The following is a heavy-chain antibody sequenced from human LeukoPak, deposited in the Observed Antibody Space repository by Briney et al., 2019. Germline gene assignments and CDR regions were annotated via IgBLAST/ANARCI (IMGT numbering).Heavy chain of an antibody. CDR2: INHSGST. V-gene: IGHV4-34*01. CDR3: AKSNGYGLIDI. CDR1: GVPFSGYY. J-gene: IGHJ3*02. Sequence: SETLSLTCAVYGVPFSGYYWSWIRQPPGKGLEWIGEINHSGSTNYNLSLKSRVTISVDTSKNQFSLKLNSVTAADTAVYYCAKSNGYGLIDIWGQGTMVTVSS. D-gene: IGHD3-22*01.